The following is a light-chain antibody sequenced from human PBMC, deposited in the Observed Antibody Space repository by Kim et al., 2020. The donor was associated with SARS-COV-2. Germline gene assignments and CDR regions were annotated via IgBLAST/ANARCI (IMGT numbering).Light chain of an antibody. V-gene: IGLV3-21*04. J-gene: IGLJ3*02. Sequence: AQGKRGSITCGGNNSGNKRVPWYQQEPGQAPVLAIYYDSDRPSGIPERFSGSNSGNTGTQTISRVEAGDGAGYCCQVWDSSSDHRVFGGGNQLTVL. CDR2: YDS. CDR1: NSGNKR. CDR3: QVWDSSSDHRV.